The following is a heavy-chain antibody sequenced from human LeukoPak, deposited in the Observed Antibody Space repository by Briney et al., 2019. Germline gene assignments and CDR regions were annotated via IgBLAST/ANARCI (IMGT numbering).Heavy chain of an antibody. CDR2: IYYSGST. D-gene: IGHD3-10*01. J-gene: IGHJ4*02. Sequence: SGTLSLTCTVSGGSISSYYWSWIRQPPGKGLEWIGYIYYSGSTNYNPSLKSRVTISVDTSKNQFSLKLSSVTAADTAVYYCAREIGSGSYGHWGQGTLVTVSS. CDR3: AREIGSGSYGH. V-gene: IGHV4-59*01. CDR1: GGSISSYY.